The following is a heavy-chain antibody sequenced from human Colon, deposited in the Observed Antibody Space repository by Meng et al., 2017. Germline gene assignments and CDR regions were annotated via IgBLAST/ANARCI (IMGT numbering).Heavy chain of an antibody. J-gene: IGHJ4*02. V-gene: IGHV4-30-4*01. D-gene: IGHD6-13*01. CDR1: GGSISSGDYY. Sequence: QVQLQESGPGLVKPSQTLSLTCTVSGGSISSGDYYWSWIRQPPGKGLECIGYIYYSGSTYYNPSLKSRVTISVDTSKNQFSLKLNSVTAADTAVYYCARVIRITAASNFDYWGQGTLVTVSS. CDR3: ARVIRITAASNFDY. CDR2: IYYSGST.